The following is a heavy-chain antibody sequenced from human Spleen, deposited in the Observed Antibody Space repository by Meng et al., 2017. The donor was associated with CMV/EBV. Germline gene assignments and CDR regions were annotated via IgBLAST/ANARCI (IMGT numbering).Heavy chain of an antibody. CDR3: ARGKSGSSAYYYYGMDV. J-gene: IGHJ6*02. CDR1: GYSFRSSS. V-gene: IGHV1-69*05. CDR2: FIPQFGAA. D-gene: IGHD1-26*01. Sequence: SVKVSCKTSGYSFRSSSINWVRQAPGQGLEWLGGFIPQFGAATSAKKFQGRVTITTDESTSTAYMELINLTSEDTAVYYCARGKSGSSAYYYYGMDVWGQGTTVTVSS.